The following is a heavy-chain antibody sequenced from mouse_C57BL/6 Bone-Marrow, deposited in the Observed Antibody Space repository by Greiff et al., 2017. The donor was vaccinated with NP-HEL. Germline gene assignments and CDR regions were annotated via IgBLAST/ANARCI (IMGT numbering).Heavy chain of an antibody. CDR2: IYPRSGNT. Sequence: QVQLKESGAELARPGASVKLSCKASGYTFTSYGISWVKQRTGQGLEWIGEIYPRSGNTYYNEKFKGKATLTADKSSSTAYMELRSLTSEDSAVYFCARRRAGTGYFDVWGTGTTVTVSS. J-gene: IGHJ1*03. CDR3: ARRRAGTGYFDV. D-gene: IGHD3-3*01. CDR1: GYTFTSYG. V-gene: IGHV1-81*01.